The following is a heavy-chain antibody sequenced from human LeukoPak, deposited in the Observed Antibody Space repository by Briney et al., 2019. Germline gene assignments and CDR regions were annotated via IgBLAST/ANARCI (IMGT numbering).Heavy chain of an antibody. D-gene: IGHD3-10*01. V-gene: IGHV4-59*01. CDR3: ARDLQVRGVIRGYYMDV. CDR1: GGSISSYY. J-gene: IGHJ6*03. CDR2: IYYSGST. Sequence: SETLSLTCTVSGGSISSYYWSWIRQPSGKGLEWIGYIYYSGSTNYNPSLKSRVTISVDTSKNQFSLKLSSVTAADTAVYYCARDLQVRGVIRGYYMDVWGKGTTVTVSS.